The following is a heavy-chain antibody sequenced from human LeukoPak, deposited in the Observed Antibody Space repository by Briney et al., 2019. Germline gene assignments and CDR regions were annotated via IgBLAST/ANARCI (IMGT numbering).Heavy chain of an antibody. CDR1: GYTFTNFF. D-gene: IGHD1-1*01. CDR2: INPSDGST. CDR3: ATSRTTQYYYYYMDV. Sequence: ASVKVSCKASGYTFTNFFMHWLRQAPGQGLEWMGIINPSDGSTNYAQKFQGRVTMTRDMSTTTVYMELSSLGSEDTAVYYCATSRTTQYYYYYMDVWGKGTTVTVSS. V-gene: IGHV1-46*01. J-gene: IGHJ6*03.